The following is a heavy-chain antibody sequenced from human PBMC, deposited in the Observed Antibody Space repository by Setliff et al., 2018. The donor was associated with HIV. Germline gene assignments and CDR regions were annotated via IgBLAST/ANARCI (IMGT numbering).Heavy chain of an antibody. CDR1: GFTVTTNY. D-gene: IGHD5-18*01. CDR2: IYSAGNT. Sequence: SGGSLRLSCAASGFTVTTNYMSWVRQAPGKGLEWVSVIYSAGNTYYADSVKGRFTISRDNSKNTLYLQMNSLRAEDTAVYYCAKGSLPSGYSYGHFDYWGQGTLVTVSS. CDR3: AKGSLPSGYSYGHFDY. J-gene: IGHJ4*02. V-gene: IGHV3-66*01.